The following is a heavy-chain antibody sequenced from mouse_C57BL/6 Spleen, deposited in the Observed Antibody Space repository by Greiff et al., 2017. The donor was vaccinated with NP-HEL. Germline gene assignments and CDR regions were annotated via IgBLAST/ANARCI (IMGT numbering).Heavy chain of an antibody. Sequence: VKLVESGAELVKPGASVKISCKASGYAFSSYWMNWVKQRPGKGLEWIGQIYPGDGDTNYNGKFKGKATLTADKSSSTAYMQLSSLTSEDSAVYFCAREGDYHFDYWGQGTTLTVSS. CDR1: GYAFSSYW. CDR2: IYPGDGDT. CDR3: AREGDYHFDY. D-gene: IGHD2-4*01. V-gene: IGHV1-80*01. J-gene: IGHJ2*01.